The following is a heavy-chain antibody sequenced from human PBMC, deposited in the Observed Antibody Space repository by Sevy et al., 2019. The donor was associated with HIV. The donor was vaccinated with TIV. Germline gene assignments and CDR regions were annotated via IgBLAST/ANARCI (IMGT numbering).Heavy chain of an antibody. Sequence: GGSLRLSCAASGFIFNTYAMHWVRQAPGKGLEWVAVISYDGINKYYADSGKGRFTISRDNSRNTLDLQMNSLRSEDTALYYCASTGYCTGGSCYSPFGYWGQGTLVTVSS. D-gene: IGHD2-15*01. J-gene: IGHJ4*02. V-gene: IGHV3-30-3*01. CDR3: ASTGYCTGGSCYSPFGY. CDR2: ISYDGINK. CDR1: GFIFNTYA.